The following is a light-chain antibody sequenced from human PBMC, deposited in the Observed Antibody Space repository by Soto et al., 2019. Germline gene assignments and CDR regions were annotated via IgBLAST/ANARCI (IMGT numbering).Light chain of an antibody. CDR3: QQYVHWPPGA. J-gene: IGKJ1*01. CDR1: QSVSSS. V-gene: IGKV3-15*01. CDR2: DTS. Sequence: PGERVTLSCRASQSVSSSLAWYQQRPGQAPRLLIYDTSTRAAGIAARFSGSGSGTEFTLTISSLQSEDSAVYYCQQYVHWPPGAFGLGTTVEIK.